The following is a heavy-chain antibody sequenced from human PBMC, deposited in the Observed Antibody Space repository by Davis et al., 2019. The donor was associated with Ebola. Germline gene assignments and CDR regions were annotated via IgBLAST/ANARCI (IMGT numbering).Heavy chain of an antibody. CDR3: ARRPALYYYYYGMDV. Sequence: SETLSLTCAVYGGSFSGYYWSWIRQPPGKGLEWIGKIKHSGSTNYNPSLKSRVTISVDTSKNQFSLKLSSVTAADTAVYYCARRPALYYYYYGMDVWGQGTTVTVSS. V-gene: IGHV4-34*01. D-gene: IGHD2-2*01. CDR2: IKHSGST. J-gene: IGHJ6*02. CDR1: GGSFSGYY.